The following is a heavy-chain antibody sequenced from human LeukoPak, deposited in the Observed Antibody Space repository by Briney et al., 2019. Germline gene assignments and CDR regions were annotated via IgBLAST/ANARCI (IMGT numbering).Heavy chain of an antibody. J-gene: IGHJ4*02. CDR3: VRDSRPGGAMGLYHNSDL. CDR1: GFNFGEFW. D-gene: IGHD3-16*01. V-gene: IGHV3-7*01. CDR2: IKEDGSES. Sequence: PGGSLRLSCAASGFNFGEFWMAWVRQTPGMGLEWVADIKEDGSESFYVDSVKGRFTISRDNSKNSLDLQMNRLRGDDTALYFCVRDSRPGGAMGLYHNSDLWGLGTLVTVSS.